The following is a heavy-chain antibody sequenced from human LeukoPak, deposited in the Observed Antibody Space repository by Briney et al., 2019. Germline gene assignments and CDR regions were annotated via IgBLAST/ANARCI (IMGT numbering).Heavy chain of an antibody. CDR3: AREVTGYHDGSGYSGAIFDY. D-gene: IGHD3-22*01. CDR2: IHSSGSS. J-gene: IGHJ4*02. V-gene: IGHV4-4*07. CDR1: DGSISTYW. Sequence: PSETLSLTCTVSDGSISTYWGDWIRQPAGKGLEWIGRIHSSGSSDYNPYLKTRVTMSVDTTRNQITPKLSSVTAADTAVYYCAREVTGYHDGSGYSGAIFDYWGQGTLVTVSS.